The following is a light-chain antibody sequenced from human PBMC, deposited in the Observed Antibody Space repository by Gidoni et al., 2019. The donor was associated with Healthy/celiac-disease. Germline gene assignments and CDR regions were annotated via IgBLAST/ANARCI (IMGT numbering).Light chain of an antibody. CDR1: QSLLHSNGYNY. CDR3: MQALQTPWT. CDR2: LGS. Sequence: IVMTQSPLSLPVTPGEPASISCRSSQSLLHSNGYNYLDWYLQKPGQSPQLLIYLGSNRAAGVPDRLSGSGSGTEVTRKISRVEAEDGGVYYCMQALQTPWTFXHXTKVEIK. J-gene: IGKJ1*01. V-gene: IGKV2-28*01.